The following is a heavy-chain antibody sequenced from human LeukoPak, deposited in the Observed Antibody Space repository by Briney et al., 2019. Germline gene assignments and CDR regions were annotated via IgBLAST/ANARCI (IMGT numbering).Heavy chain of an antibody. CDR2: VWYDGSNK. J-gene: IGHJ5*02. CDR1: GFTFSNSG. Sequence: GGSLRLSCAASGFTFSNSGMHWVRQAPGKGLEWVAAVWYDGSNKYYGESVKGRFTISRDNSKNTLYLQMNSLRAEDTAVYYCAKHTGYSYGSFDPWGQGTLVTVSS. CDR3: AKHTGYSYGSFDP. V-gene: IGHV3-33*06. D-gene: IGHD5-18*01.